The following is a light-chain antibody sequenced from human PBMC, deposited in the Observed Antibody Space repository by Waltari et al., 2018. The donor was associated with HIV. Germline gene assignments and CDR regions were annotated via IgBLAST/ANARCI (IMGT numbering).Light chain of an antibody. CDR2: IAS. Sequence: DIQLTQSPSFLSASVGDRVTITCRASQDINSNLAWYQQKPGKAPKLLIYIASILQSGVPSRFSGSGSGIEFTLTITSLQPDDFATYYCQQLNIYPLSFGGGTKVEIK. J-gene: IGKJ4*01. CDR1: QDINSN. CDR3: QQLNIYPLS. V-gene: IGKV1-9*01.